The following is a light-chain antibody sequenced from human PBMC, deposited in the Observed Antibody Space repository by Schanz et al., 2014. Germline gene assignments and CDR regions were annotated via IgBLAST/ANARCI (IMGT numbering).Light chain of an antibody. V-gene: IGLV2-11*01. J-gene: IGLJ3*02. Sequence: QSALTQPRSVSGSPGQSVTISCTGTSSDVGGYNYVSWYQQHPGKAPKLMIYDVTSRPSGVPDRFSGSKSGNTASLTISGLRAEDEADYFCATWDDSLYVVFGGGTKLTVL. CDR3: ATWDDSLYVV. CDR1: SSDVGGYNY. CDR2: DVT.